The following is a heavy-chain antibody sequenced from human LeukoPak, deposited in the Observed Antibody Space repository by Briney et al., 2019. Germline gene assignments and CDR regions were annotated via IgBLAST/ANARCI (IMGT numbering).Heavy chain of an antibody. J-gene: IGHJ3*02. V-gene: IGHV1-8*01. Sequence: GASVKVSCKASGYTFTNYEINWVRQGTGQGLEWLGWMNPSSGNTGYAQKFQGRVTITADESTSTAYMELSSLRSEDTAVYYCAREGSNHEIYCSSTSCTKNDDAFDIWGQGTMVTVSS. CDR1: GYTFTNYE. D-gene: IGHD2-2*01. CDR3: AREGSNHEIYCSSTSCTKNDDAFDI. CDR2: MNPSSGNT.